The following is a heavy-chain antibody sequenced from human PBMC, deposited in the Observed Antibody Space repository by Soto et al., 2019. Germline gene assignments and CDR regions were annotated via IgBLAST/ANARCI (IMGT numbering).Heavy chain of an antibody. D-gene: IGHD3-9*01. J-gene: IGHJ6*02. V-gene: IGHV4-59*01. CDR2: IYYSGST. CDR3: AREGGGNYDILTGYYRGRGYYYYYGMDV. Sequence: SETLSLTCTVSGGSISSYYWSWIRQPPGKGLEWIGYIYYSGSTNYNPSLKSRVTISVDTSKNQFSLKLSTVTAADTAVYYCAREGGGNYDILTGYYRGRGYYYYYGMDVWGQGTTVTVSS. CDR1: GGSISSYY.